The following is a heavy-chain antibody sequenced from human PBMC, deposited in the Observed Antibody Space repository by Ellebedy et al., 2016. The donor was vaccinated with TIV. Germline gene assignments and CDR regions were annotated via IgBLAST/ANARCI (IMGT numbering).Heavy chain of an antibody. CDR3: ARPTVPATICGACGMDV. CDR1: GFTVSSNF. CDR2: IYGGGTI. V-gene: IGHV3-53*01. J-gene: IGHJ6*02. D-gene: IGHD2-2*01. Sequence: PGGSLRLSCAASGFTVSSNFMTWVHQAPGKGLEWVLVIYGGGTIRYADSVKGRFTISRDNSKNTVDLQMNSLRAEDTAVYYCARPTVPATICGACGMDVWGQGTTVIVSS.